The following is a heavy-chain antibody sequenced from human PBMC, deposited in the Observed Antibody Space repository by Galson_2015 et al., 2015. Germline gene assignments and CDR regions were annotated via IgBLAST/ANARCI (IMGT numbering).Heavy chain of an antibody. D-gene: IGHD3-3*01. CDR3: ARGYDFWSGYYDY. V-gene: IGHV1-69*13. CDR1: GGTFSRYA. Sequence: SVKVSCKASGGTFSRYAIGWVRQAPGQGLEWMGGIIPIFGTANYAQKFQGRVLITADESTSTASMELSSLRSEDTAVYYCARGYDFWSGYYDYWGQGTLVTVSS. J-gene: IGHJ4*02. CDR2: IIPIFGTA.